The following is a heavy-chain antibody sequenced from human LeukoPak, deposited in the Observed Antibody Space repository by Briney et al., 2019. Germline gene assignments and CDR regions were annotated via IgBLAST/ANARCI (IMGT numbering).Heavy chain of an antibody. Sequence: SVKVSCKASGGTFSSYAISWVRQAPGQGLEWMGGIIPIFGTANYAQKFQGRVTITADESTSTAYMELSSLRSEDTAVYYCARVRPGTTTLLDYWGQGTLVTVSS. CDR3: ARVRPGTTTLLDY. V-gene: IGHV1-69*13. J-gene: IGHJ4*02. CDR1: GGTFSSYA. CDR2: IIPIFGTA. D-gene: IGHD1-7*01.